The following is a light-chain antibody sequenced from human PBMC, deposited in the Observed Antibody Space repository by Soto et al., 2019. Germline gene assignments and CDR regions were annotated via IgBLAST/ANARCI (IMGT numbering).Light chain of an antibody. J-gene: IGLJ2*01. CDR3: QSYDNSLLAYV. Sequence: QSVLTQPPSVSGAPGQRLTISCAGTSSNIGAGFDVHWYQQLPGTAPKLLIYANDDRPSGVPDRFSGSTSGTSASLAITGLQAGDAADYYCQSYDNSLLAYVFGGGTKVTVL. CDR2: AND. CDR1: SSNIGAGFD. V-gene: IGLV1-40*01.